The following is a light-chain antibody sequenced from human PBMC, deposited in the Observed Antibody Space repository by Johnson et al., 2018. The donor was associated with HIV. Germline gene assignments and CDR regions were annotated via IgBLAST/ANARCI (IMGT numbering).Light chain of an antibody. CDR1: KSNIGNNY. CDR2: ENN. CDR3: GRWDSSLSAIYV. Sequence: QSVLTQPPSVSAAPGQKVTIYCSGTKSNIGNNYVSWYQQFPGTAPKLLIYENNKRPSGIPDRFSGSKSGTSATLGITGLQTGDEADYYCGRWDSSLSAIYVFGTGTKVTVL. J-gene: IGLJ1*01. V-gene: IGLV1-51*02.